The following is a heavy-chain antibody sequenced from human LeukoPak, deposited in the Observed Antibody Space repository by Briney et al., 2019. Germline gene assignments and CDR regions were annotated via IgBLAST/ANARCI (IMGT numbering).Heavy chain of an antibody. CDR1: GFTFSSCG. J-gene: IGHJ4*02. V-gene: IGHV3-33*01. Sequence: PGGSLRLSCAASGFTFSSCGMHWVRQAPGKGLEWVAVIWYDGNKKYYADSVKGRFTISRDNSKNTLYLQMNSLRAEDTAVYYCASALDYYDSRDIDYWGQGTLVTVSS. CDR2: IWYDGNKK. D-gene: IGHD3-22*01. CDR3: ASALDYYDSRDIDY.